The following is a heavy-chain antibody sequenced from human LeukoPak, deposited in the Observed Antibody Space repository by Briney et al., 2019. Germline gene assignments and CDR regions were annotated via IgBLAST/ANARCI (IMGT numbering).Heavy chain of an antibody. Sequence: SLRLSCAASGFTFDDYAMHWVRQAPGKGLEWVSGISWNSGSIGYADSVKGRFTISRDNAKNSLYLQMNSLRAEDTALYYCAKDIGEYYYDSSHAFDIWGQGTMVTVSS. CDR2: ISWNSGSI. V-gene: IGHV3-9*01. J-gene: IGHJ3*02. CDR1: GFTFDDYA. D-gene: IGHD3-22*01. CDR3: AKDIGEYYYDSSHAFDI.